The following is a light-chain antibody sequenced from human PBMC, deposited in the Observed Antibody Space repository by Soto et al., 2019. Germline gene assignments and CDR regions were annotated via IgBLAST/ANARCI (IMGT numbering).Light chain of an antibody. CDR3: QQFGSSPLT. CDR1: QSVSSNC. CDR2: GAS. Sequence: EIVLTQSPGTLSLSPGDRATLSCRASQSVSSNCLAWYQQKPGQAPRLLIYGASSRATGIPDRFSGSGSGTDFTLTISRLEPEDFAVYYCQQFGSSPLTFGGGNKVDIK. J-gene: IGKJ4*01. V-gene: IGKV3-20*01.